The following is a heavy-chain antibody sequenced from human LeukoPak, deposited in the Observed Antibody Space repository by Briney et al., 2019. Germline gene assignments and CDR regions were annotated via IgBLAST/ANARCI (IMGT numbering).Heavy chain of an antibody. Sequence: SETLSLTCTVSGGSISSGIYYWSWIRQPAGEGLEWIGRIYTSGSTNYNPSLKSRVTISVDTSKNQFSLKLSSVTAADTAVYYCARDVIRDYDILTGYPDDAFDIWGQGTMVTVSS. CDR1: GGSISSGIYY. CDR2: IYTSGST. J-gene: IGHJ3*02. V-gene: IGHV4-61*02. D-gene: IGHD3-9*01. CDR3: ARDVIRDYDILTGYPDDAFDI.